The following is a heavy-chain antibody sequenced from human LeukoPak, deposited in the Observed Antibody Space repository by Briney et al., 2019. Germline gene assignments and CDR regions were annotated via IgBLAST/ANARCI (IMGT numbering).Heavy chain of an antibody. CDR1: GFTFSSYG. V-gene: IGHV3-33*06. CDR2: IWYDGSNK. CDR3: AKDIRSGIEAFDI. Sequence: GGSLRLSXAASGFTFSSYGMHWVRQSPGKGLEWVAVIWYDGSNKYYADSVKGRFTISRDNSKNTLYLQMNSLRAEDTAVYYCAKDIRSGIEAFDIWGQGTMVTVSS. J-gene: IGHJ3*02.